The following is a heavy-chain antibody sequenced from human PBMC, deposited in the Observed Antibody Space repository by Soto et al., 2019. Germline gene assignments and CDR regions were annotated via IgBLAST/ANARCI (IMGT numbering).Heavy chain of an antibody. J-gene: IGHJ5*02. CDR1: GFTLQNYA. D-gene: IGHD3-10*01. CDR3: AKGKSTGDIDWFDP. V-gene: IGHV3-23*01. CDR2: LIGGHYGT. Sequence: QTGGSLRLSCTASGFTLQNYAMAWVRQAPGKGLEWVSTLIGGHYGTAYSYSVKGRLTVSRDNSKNCLYLQMNSLGVEDTAMYFCAKGKSTGDIDWFDPWGQGSLVTVSS.